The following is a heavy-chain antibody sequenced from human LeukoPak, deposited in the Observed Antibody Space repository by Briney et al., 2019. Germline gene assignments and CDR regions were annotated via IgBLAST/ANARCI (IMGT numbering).Heavy chain of an antibody. V-gene: IGHV3-74*01. D-gene: IGHD6-19*01. Sequence: GGSLRLSCAASGFTFSKYWLLWVRQAPGKGLESVSRINTDGTVTTYADSVKGRCTVSRDNADNTMFLQMNSVRDEDTAVYYCATKQWLAPPPDSWGQGTPVTVSS. CDR1: GFTFSKYW. J-gene: IGHJ4*02. CDR3: ATKQWLAPPPDS. CDR2: INTDGTVT.